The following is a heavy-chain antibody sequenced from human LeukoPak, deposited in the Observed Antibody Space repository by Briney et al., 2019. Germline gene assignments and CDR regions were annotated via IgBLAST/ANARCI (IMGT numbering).Heavy chain of an antibody. D-gene: IGHD1-1*01. Sequence: SETLSLTCPVSGGSLNNYYWSWIRPPPGKALEWIGYIYYTGTTKYNPSLKSRATISLDTSKNQFSLKLTSVTAADTALFFRTTAYDIDVWGQGTTVTVSS. CDR2: IYYTGTT. J-gene: IGHJ6*02. CDR3: TTAYDIDV. CDR1: GGSLNNYY. V-gene: IGHV4-59*01.